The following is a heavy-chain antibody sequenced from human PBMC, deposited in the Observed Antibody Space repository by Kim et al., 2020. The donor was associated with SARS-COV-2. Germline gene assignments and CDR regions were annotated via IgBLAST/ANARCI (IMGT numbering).Heavy chain of an antibody. D-gene: IGHD6-13*01. J-gene: IGHJ3*02. CDR3: ARDSSSWYMEAFDI. Sequence: AQKLQGRVTMTTDTSTSTAYMELRSLRSDDTAVYYCARDSSSWYMEAFDIWGQGTMVTVSS. V-gene: IGHV1-18*01.